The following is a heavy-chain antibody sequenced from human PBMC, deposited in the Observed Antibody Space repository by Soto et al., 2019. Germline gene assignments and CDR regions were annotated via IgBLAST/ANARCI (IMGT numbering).Heavy chain of an antibody. CDR1: GFTFSDYY. CDR2: ISSSGSTI. CDR3: ARSPAQLAPLDYYYYYYMDV. D-gene: IGHD6-13*01. V-gene: IGHV3-11*01. J-gene: IGHJ6*03. Sequence: GGSLRLSCAASGFTFSDYYMSWIRQAPGKGLEWVSYISSSGSTIYYADSVKGRFTISRDNAKNSLYLQMNSLRAEDTAVYYCARSPAQLAPLDYYYYYYMDVWGKGTTVTVSS.